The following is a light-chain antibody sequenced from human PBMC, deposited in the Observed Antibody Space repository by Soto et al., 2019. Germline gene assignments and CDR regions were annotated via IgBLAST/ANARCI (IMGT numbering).Light chain of an antibody. Sequence: DIQMTQSPSTLSASIGDRVSITCRASQSISIWLAWYQQKPGKAPKLLIYDASTLYSGVPSRFSGSRSGTEFTLIISGLQPDDFASYYCQQYNSFSPYSFGQGTKLEI. J-gene: IGKJ2*03. CDR1: QSISIW. V-gene: IGKV1-5*01. CDR3: QQYNSFSPYS. CDR2: DAS.